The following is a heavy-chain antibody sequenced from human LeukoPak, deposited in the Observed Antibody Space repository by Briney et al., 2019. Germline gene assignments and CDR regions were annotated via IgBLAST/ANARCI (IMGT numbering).Heavy chain of an antibody. Sequence: GESLKISCKVSGYSFTSYWIAWVRQMPGKGLEWMGIIFPDDSDTRYSPSFQGQVTISADKSVSTAYLQWSSLKASDTAMYFCARPSRGLLLDYWGQGTLLTVSS. J-gene: IGHJ4*02. V-gene: IGHV5-51*01. D-gene: IGHD3-10*01. CDR2: IFPDDSDT. CDR1: GYSFTSYW. CDR3: ARPSRGLLLDY.